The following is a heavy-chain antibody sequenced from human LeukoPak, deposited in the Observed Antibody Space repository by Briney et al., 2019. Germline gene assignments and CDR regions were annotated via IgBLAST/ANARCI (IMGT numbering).Heavy chain of an antibody. CDR2: IWYDGSNN. CDR3: ARGHIEYSNDYYYYYMDV. V-gene: IGHV3-33*01. CDR1: GFTFSSYG. D-gene: IGHD4-11*01. J-gene: IGHJ6*03. Sequence: GGSLRLSCAASGFTFSSYGMHWVRQAPGKGLEWVAVIWYDGSNNYYADSVKGRFTISRDNSKNTLYLQMNSLRAEDTAVYYCARGHIEYSNDYYYYYMDVWGKGTTVTVSS.